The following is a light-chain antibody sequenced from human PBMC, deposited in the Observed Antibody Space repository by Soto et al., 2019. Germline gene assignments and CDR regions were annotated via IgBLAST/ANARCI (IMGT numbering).Light chain of an antibody. J-gene: IGKJ1*01. CDR3: QHYNSYSEA. V-gene: IGKV1-5*03. CDR1: QTISSW. Sequence: DIQMTQSPSTLSGSVGDRVTITCRASQTISSWLAWYQQKPGKAPKLLIYKVSTLKSGVPSRFSGSGSGTEFTLTISSLQPDDFASYYCQHYNSYSEAFGQGTKVAIK. CDR2: KVS.